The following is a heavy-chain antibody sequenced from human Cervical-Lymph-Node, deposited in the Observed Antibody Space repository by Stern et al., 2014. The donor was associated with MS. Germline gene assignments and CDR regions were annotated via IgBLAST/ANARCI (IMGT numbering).Heavy chain of an antibody. D-gene: IGHD5-12*01. V-gene: IGHV4-61*02. CDR2: IHPSGSP. CDR1: GGSISSGSDY. J-gene: IGHJ4*02. CDR3: VSGYRLFDN. Sequence: QVQLQESGPGLVKPSQTLSLTCTVSGGSISSGSDYWSWIRQSAGKGLEWIGRIHPSGSPFYNPSLKSRLVMSLDTSQNQFPLNLSSVTAADTALYFCVSGYRLFDNWGQGILVTVSS.